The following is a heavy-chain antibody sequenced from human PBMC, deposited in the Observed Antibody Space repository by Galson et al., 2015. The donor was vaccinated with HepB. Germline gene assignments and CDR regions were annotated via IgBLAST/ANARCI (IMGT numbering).Heavy chain of an antibody. J-gene: IGHJ4*02. Sequence: SCKASGGTFSTSAVNWVRQAPGQGLEWMGTLIPILGLTNYAQKFQGRVTITADKSTTTAYIELSSLRSEDTALYFCAREGGAYHPFDYWGQGTLVTVSS. CDR2: LIPILGLT. CDR1: GGTFSTSA. CDR3: AREGGAYHPFDY. D-gene: IGHD1-14*01. V-gene: IGHV1-69*04.